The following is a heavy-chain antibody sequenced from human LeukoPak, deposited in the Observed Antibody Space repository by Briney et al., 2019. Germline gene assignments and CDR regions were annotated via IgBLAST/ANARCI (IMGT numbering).Heavy chain of an antibody. CDR3: ARGDYGDYWNYYYMDV. CDR2: ISNTSSTI. Sequence: QAGGSLRLSCAASGFTFSSYSMNWVRQAPGKGLEWVSYISNTSSTIYYADSVKGRFTISRDTAKNSLYLQMNSLRAEDTAVYSCARGDYGDYWNYYYMDVWGKGTTVTVSS. D-gene: IGHD4-17*01. CDR1: GFTFSSYS. J-gene: IGHJ6*03. V-gene: IGHV3-48*01.